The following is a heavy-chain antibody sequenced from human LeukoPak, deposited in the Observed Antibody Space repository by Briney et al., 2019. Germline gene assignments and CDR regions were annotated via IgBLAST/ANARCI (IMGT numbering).Heavy chain of an antibody. CDR3: ASRYSSHSLGAFDI. J-gene: IGHJ3*02. CDR2: IYSGGST. Sequence: GGSLRLSCAASGFTVSSNDMSWVRQAPGKGLEWVSVIYSGGSTYYADSVKGRFTISRDNSKNTLYLQMNSMRAEDTAVYYCASRYSSHSLGAFDIWGQGTMVTVSS. V-gene: IGHV3-53*01. CDR1: GFTVSSND. D-gene: IGHD6-19*01.